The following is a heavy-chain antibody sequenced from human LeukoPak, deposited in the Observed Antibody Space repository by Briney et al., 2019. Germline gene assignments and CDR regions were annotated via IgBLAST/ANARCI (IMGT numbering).Heavy chain of an antibody. CDR2: IYYSGST. CDR1: GGSISSGGYY. V-gene: IGHV4-31*03. J-gene: IGHJ4*02. Sequence: SETLSLTCTVSGGSISSGGYYWSWIRQHPGKGLEWIGYIYYSGSTYYNPSLKSRVTISVDTSKNQFSLNLSSVTAADTAVYYCATDRARGGDSFDYWGQGTLVTVSS. D-gene: IGHD3-10*01. CDR3: ATDRARGGDSFDY.